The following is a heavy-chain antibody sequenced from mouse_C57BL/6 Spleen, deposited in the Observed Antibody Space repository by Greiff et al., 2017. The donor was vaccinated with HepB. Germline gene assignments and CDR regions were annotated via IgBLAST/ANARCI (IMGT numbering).Heavy chain of an antibody. CDR2: ISDGGSYT. J-gene: IGHJ2*01. V-gene: IGHV5-4*01. CDR1: GFTFSSYA. CDR3: AREGLGLDY. Sequence: EVQGVESGGGLVKPGGSLKLSCAASGFTFSSYAMSWVRQTPEKRLEWVATISDGGSYTYYPDNVKGRFTISRDNAKNNLYLQMSHLKSEDTAMYYCAREGLGLDYWGQGTTLTVSS. D-gene: IGHD4-1*01.